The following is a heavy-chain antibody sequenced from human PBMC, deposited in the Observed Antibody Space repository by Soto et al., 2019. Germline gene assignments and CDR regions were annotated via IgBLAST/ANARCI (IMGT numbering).Heavy chain of an antibody. CDR1: GGSISSYY. CDR3: ARADAWDLLPVGWDY. V-gene: IGHV4-59*01. J-gene: IGHJ4*02. D-gene: IGHD1-26*01. CDR2: IYYSGNT. Sequence: SETLSLTCTVSGGSISSYYWTWMRQPPGKGLEWIGYIYYSGNTSYNPALKNRMTISVDTSKNQFSLKLSSVTAADTAVYYCARADAWDLLPVGWDYWGQGTLVTVSS.